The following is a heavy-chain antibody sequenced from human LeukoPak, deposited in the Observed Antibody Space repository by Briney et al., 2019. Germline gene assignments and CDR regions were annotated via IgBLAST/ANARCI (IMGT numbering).Heavy chain of an antibody. V-gene: IGHV5-51*01. J-gene: IGHJ6*02. CDR2: IYPGDSDT. Sequence: GASLKISCKGSGYSFTSYWIGWVRQMPGKGLEWMGIIYPGDSDTRYSPSFQGQVTISADKSISTAYLQWSSLKASDTAMYYCARTVVPAAPPYGMDVWGQGTTVTVSS. D-gene: IGHD2-2*01. CDR3: ARTVVPAAPPYGMDV. CDR1: GYSFTSYW.